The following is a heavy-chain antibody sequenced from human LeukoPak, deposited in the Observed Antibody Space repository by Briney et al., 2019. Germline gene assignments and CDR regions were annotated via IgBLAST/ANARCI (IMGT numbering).Heavy chain of an antibody. CDR1: GGTFSSYA. J-gene: IGHJ6*03. Sequence: SVKVSCKASGGTFSSYAISWVRQAPGQGLEWMGRFIPIFGTANYAQKFQGRVTITADKSTSTAYMELSSLRSEDTAVYYCARDRDTGYYDSLKPHYYMDVWGKGTTVTVSS. D-gene: IGHD3-3*01. CDR3: ARDRDTGYYDSLKPHYYMDV. CDR2: FIPIFGTA. V-gene: IGHV1-69*06.